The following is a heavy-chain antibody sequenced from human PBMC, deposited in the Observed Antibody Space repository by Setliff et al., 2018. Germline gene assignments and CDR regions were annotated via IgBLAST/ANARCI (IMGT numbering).Heavy chain of an antibody. J-gene: IGHJ6*03. CDR2: TIPMFGTT. D-gene: IGHD5-18*01. CDR3: AREGVDTRSSTDYRYYMDV. V-gene: IGHV1-69*05. Sequence: VASVKVSCKASGGSFGSYGITWVRQAPGQGLEWMGGTIPMFGTTNYAQKFQGRVTIITDESTSTAYMELSSLRSEDTAVYFCAREGVDTRSSTDYRYYMDVWGKGTTVTVSS. CDR1: GGSFGSYG.